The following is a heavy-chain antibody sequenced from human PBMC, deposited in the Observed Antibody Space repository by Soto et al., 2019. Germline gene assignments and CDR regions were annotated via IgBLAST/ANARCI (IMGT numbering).Heavy chain of an antibody. CDR2: IYYSGST. J-gene: IGHJ6*02. Sequence: QVQLQESGPGLVKPSQTLSLTCTVSGGSISSGGNYGRWIRQHPGKAPEWIGYIYYSGSTYYNPSLMCRVTISVEGSKNQFSLKMSSVTAADTAVYYWARGYGGRYYYYGRDVWGQGTTITGSS. CDR1: GGSISSGGNY. CDR3: ARGYGGRYYYYGRDV. D-gene: IGHD2-15*01. V-gene: IGHV4-31*03.